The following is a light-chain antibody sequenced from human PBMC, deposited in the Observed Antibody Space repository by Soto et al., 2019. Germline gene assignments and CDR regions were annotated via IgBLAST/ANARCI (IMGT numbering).Light chain of an antibody. V-gene: IGLV1-47*02. Sequence: QSVLTQPPSASGTPGQRVTISCSGSSSNIETNYVYWYQHLPGAAPKLLIYSNDQRPSGVPDRFSASKSGTSASLAISGLRSEDEGDYYCSATDDRLSGPLFGGGTKLTV. CDR2: SND. CDR3: SATDDRLSGPL. J-gene: IGLJ2*01. CDR1: SSNIETNY.